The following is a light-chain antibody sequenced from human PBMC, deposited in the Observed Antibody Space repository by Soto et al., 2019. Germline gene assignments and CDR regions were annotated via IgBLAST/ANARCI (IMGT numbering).Light chain of an antibody. CDR3: SSYTSSSTPDV. CDR2: DVS. Sequence: QSALTQPASVSVSPGQSITISCTGTSSDVGGYNYVSWYQQHPGKAPKLMIYDVSNRPSGVSDRFSGSKSGNTASLTISGLQAEEEADYYCSSYTSSSTPDVFGGGTQLTVL. J-gene: IGLJ7*01. V-gene: IGLV2-14*03. CDR1: SSDVGGYNY.